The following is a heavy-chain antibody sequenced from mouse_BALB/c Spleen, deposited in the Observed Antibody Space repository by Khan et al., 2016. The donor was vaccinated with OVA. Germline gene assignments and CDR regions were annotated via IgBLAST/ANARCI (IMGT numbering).Heavy chain of an antibody. CDR3: ASDETAPYYFDY. D-gene: IGHD4-1*01. Sequence: EVQLQESGPGLVKPSQSLSLTCSVTGYSITSGCYWNWIRQFPGNKLEWMGYISYDGINNYNPSLKNRISITRDTSKNQFFLKLISVTTEDTATXYCASDETAPYYFDYWGQGTTLTVSS. J-gene: IGHJ2*01. CDR1: GYSITSGCY. V-gene: IGHV3-6*02. CDR2: ISYDGIN.